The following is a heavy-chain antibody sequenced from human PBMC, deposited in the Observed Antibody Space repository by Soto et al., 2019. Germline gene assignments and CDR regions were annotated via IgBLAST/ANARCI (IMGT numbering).Heavy chain of an antibody. D-gene: IGHD5-18*01. CDR1: GGSISSSSYF. Sequence: PSETLSLTCTVSGGSISSSSYFWGWIRQSPGKGLEWIGNIYYTGSTHYNPSLKSRVTISLDTSKNQFSLKLTSVTAADTSVYYCARRADTSLVHKAEFDYWGQGSLVTVSS. CDR2: IYYTGST. V-gene: IGHV4-39*01. CDR3: ARRADTSLVHKAEFDY. J-gene: IGHJ4*02.